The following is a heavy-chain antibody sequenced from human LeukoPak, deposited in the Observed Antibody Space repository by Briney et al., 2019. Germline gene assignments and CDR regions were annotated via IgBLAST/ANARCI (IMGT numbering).Heavy chain of an antibody. CDR3: AKHHGDYFDY. D-gene: IGHD4-17*01. CDR2: ISAHNGDT. Sequence: ASVKVSCKASGYTFISYGISWVRQAPGQGLEWMGWISAHNGDTNYAQNLQGRVTMTTDTSTSTVYMELRSLRSDDTAVYYCAKHHGDYFDYWGQGTLVTVSS. CDR1: GYTFISYG. V-gene: IGHV1-18*01. J-gene: IGHJ4*02.